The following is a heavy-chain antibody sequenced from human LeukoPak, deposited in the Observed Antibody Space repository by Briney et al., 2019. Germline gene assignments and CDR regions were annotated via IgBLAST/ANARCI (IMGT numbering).Heavy chain of an antibody. CDR2: ISAYNGNT. D-gene: IGHD6-19*01. V-gene: IGHV1-18*01. CDR3: AREAVAAHYYYYYMDV. J-gene: IGHJ6*03. Sequence: ASEKVSCKASGYTFTSYGISWVRHGPGQGLEWVGWISAYNGNTNYEQKLQGRVTMTTATSTSTAYLELRSLRSDDTAVYYCAREAVAAHYYYYYMDVWGKGTTVTVSS. CDR1: GYTFTSYG.